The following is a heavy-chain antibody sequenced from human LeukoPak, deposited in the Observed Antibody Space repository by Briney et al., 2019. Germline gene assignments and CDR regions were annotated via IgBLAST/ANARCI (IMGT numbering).Heavy chain of an antibody. CDR3: AKVPWYGDYYYFDY. Sequence: GGSLRLSCAASGFTFSNFGMHWVRQAPGKGLEWVAVISYDGRNKYYADSVKGRFTISRDNSKNTLYLQMNSLRAEDTAVYYCAKVPWYGDYYYFDYWGQGTLVTVSS. CDR2: ISYDGRNK. D-gene: IGHD4-17*01. J-gene: IGHJ4*02. CDR1: GFTFSNFG. V-gene: IGHV3-30*19.